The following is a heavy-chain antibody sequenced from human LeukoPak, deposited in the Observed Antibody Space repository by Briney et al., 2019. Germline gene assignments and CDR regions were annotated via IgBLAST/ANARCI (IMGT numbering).Heavy chain of an antibody. J-gene: IGHJ4*02. CDR3: ARVVEDSGSNYFDY. CDR1: GGSISSNTYY. CDR2: IYYSGTT. V-gene: IGHV4-39*01. D-gene: IGHD3-10*01. Sequence: SETLSLTCTVSGGSISSNTYYWGWIRQPPGKGLEWTGTIYYSGTTYYNPSLKSRVTISVDTSKNQFSLKLSSVTAADTAVYYCARVVEDSGSNYFDYWGQGTLVTVSS.